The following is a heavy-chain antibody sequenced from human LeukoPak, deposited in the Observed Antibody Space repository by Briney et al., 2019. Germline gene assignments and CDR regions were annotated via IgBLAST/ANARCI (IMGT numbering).Heavy chain of an antibody. D-gene: IGHD4/OR15-4a*01. Sequence: GGSLRLSCAASGFTFTAYAMSWVRQAPGKGLEWVSTISDRGDSTYYADSVKGRFTISRDNSRDTVFLQLNSLRVEDTALYYCTKGTIELGVWGQGTTVTVSS. J-gene: IGHJ6*02. V-gene: IGHV3-23*01. CDR1: GFTFTAYA. CDR2: ISDRGDST. CDR3: TKGTIELGV.